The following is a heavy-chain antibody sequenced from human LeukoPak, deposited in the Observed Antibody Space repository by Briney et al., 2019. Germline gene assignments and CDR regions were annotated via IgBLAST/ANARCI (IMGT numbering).Heavy chain of an antibody. D-gene: IGHD6-6*01. CDR1: GGSISSYF. CDR3: ARSIAARRAAGY. J-gene: IGHJ4*02. Sequence: SETLSLTCTVSGGSISSYFWSWIRQPPGKGLEWIGYIYYSGSTNYNPSLKSRVTISVDTSKNQFSLKLSSVTAADTAVYYCARSIAARRAAGYWGQGTLVTVSS. V-gene: IGHV4-59*12. CDR2: IYYSGST.